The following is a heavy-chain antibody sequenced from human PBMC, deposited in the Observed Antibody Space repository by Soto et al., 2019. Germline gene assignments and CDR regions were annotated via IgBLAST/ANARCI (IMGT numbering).Heavy chain of an antibody. J-gene: IGHJ3*02. CDR3: ARDQSTTMIVDAFDI. CDR1: GYTLTELS. V-gene: IGHV1-24*01. D-gene: IGHD3-22*01. CDR2: FDPEDGET. Sequence: ASVKVSCKVSGYTLTELSMHWVRQAPGKGLEWMGGFDPEDGETIYAQKFQGRVTMTEDTSTDTAYMELRSLRSDDTAVYYCARDQSTTMIVDAFDIWGQGTMVTVSS.